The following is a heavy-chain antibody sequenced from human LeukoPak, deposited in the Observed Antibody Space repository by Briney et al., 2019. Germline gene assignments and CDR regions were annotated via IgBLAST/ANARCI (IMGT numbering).Heavy chain of an antibody. CDR2: IWYDGSNK. Sequence: GRSLRLSCAASGFTFSSYGMHWVRQAPGKGLEWVAVIWYDGSNKFYADSVKGRFTISRDNSKNTLYLQVNSLRAEDTAVYYCARDRAAADLDYWGQGTLVTVSS. J-gene: IGHJ4*02. CDR3: ARDRAAADLDY. V-gene: IGHV3-33*01. D-gene: IGHD6-13*01. CDR1: GFTFSSYG.